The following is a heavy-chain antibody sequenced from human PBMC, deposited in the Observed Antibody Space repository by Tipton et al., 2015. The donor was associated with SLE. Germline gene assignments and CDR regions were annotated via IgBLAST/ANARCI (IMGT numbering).Heavy chain of an antibody. CDR2: INPNRGGT. J-gene: IGHJ3*02. Sequence: SCAASGYTFTGYYMHWVRQAPGQGLEWMGRINPNRGGTNYAQKFQGRVTMTRDTSISTAYMELSRLRSDDTAVYYCARDLRRYSSGPGAFDIWGQGTMVTVSS. D-gene: IGHD6-19*01. CDR3: ARDLRRYSSGPGAFDI. V-gene: IGHV1-2*06. CDR1: GYTFTGYY.